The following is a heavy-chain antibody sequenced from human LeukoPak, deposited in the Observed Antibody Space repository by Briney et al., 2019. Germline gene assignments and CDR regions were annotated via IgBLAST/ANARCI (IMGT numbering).Heavy chain of an antibody. D-gene: IGHD6-13*01. J-gene: IGHJ4*02. Sequence: ASVKVSCTASGYTFTSYGISWARQAPGQGLEWMGWISAYNGNTNYAQKLQGRVTMTTDTSTSTAYMELRSLRSDDTAVYYCARDSGDRYSSSWYGNYWGQGTLVTVSS. V-gene: IGHV1-18*01. CDR1: GYTFTSYG. CDR3: ARDSGDRYSSSWYGNY. CDR2: ISAYNGNT.